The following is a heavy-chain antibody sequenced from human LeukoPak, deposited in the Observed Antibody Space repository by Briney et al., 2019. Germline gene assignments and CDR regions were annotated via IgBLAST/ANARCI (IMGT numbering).Heavy chain of an antibody. J-gene: IGHJ4*02. D-gene: IGHD6-19*01. CDR2: ISGSGGST. Sequence: GGSLRLSCSASGFTFSSYAMSWVRQAPGKGLEWVSAISGSGGSTYYADSVKGRFTISRDNSKNTLYLQMNSLRAEDTAVYYCAKDGSQWLVPTNYWGQGTLVTVSS. V-gene: IGHV3-23*01. CDR3: AKDGSQWLVPTNY. CDR1: GFTFSSYA.